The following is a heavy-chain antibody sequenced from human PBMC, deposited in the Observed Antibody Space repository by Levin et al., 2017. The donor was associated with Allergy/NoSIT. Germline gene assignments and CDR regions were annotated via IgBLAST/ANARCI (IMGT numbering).Heavy chain of an antibody. CDR2: IYHSGST. V-gene: IGHV4-4*02. CDR1: GGSISSSNW. J-gene: IGHJ2*01. CDR3: ARAYYDFWSGYSDWYFDL. D-gene: IGHD3-3*01. Sequence: PGGSLRLSCAVSGGSISSSNWWSWVRQPPGKGLEWIGEIYHSGSTNYNPSLKSRVTISVDKSKNQFSLKLSSVTAADTAVYYCARAYYDFWSGYSDWYFDLWGRGTLVTVSA.